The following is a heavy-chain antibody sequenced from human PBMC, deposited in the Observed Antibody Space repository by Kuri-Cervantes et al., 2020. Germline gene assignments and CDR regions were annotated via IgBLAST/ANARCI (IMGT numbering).Heavy chain of an antibody. CDR2: ISGSGGST. CDR3: AKDGHSSSWYFDYYYYYMDV. Sequence: GESLKISCAASGFTFSSYAMSWVRQAPGKGLEWVSSISGSGGSTYYADSVKGRFTISRDNSKNTLYLQMNSLRAEDTAVYYCAKDGHSSSWYFDYYYYYMDVWGKGTTVTVSS. V-gene: IGHV3-23*01. D-gene: IGHD6-13*01. CDR1: GFTFSSYA. J-gene: IGHJ6*03.